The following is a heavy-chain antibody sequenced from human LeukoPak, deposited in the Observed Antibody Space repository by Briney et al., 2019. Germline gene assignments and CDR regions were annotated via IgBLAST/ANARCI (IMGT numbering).Heavy chain of an antibody. V-gene: IGHV4-39*01. CDR3: ARGGDVDTAMGDFDY. D-gene: IGHD5-18*01. J-gene: IGHJ4*02. Sequence: PSETLSLTCTVSGGSISSSSYYWGRIRQPPGKGLEWIGSIYYSGSTYYNPSLKSRLTISADTSKNQFSLKLSSVTAADTAVYYCARGGDVDTAMGDFDYWGQGTLVTVSS. CDR1: GGSISSSSYY. CDR2: IYYSGST.